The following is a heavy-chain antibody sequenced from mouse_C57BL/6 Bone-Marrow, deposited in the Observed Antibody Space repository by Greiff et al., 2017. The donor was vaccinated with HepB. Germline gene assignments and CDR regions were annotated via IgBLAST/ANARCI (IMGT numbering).Heavy chain of an antibody. V-gene: IGHV1-67*01. J-gene: IGHJ1*03. CDR3: ARFITTVVGDVDV. CDR1: GYTFTDYA. CDR2: ISTYYGDA. Sequence: VQLVESGPELVRPGVSVKISCKGSGYTFTDYAMHWVQQSHAKSLEWIGVISTYYGDASYNQKFKDKSTMTVDKSSSTAYMELARLTSEDSAVYYGARFITTVVGDVDVWGTGTTVTVSS. D-gene: IGHD1-1*01.